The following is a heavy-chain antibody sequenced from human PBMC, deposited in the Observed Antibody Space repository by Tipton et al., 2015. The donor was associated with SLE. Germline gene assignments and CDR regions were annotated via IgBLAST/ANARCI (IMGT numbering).Heavy chain of an antibody. J-gene: IGHJ4*02. D-gene: IGHD6-13*01. CDR3: ASMGSSWYAPFDY. CDR2: IFPGDSDT. V-gene: IGHV5-51*03. Sequence: VQLVQSGVEVKKPGESLKISCKGSGYSFTSYWIGWVRQMPGKGLECMGIIFPGDSDTRYSPSFQGQVTISADKSISTAYLQWSSLKASDTAMYYCASMGSSWYAPFDYWGQGTLVTVSS. CDR1: GYSFTSYW.